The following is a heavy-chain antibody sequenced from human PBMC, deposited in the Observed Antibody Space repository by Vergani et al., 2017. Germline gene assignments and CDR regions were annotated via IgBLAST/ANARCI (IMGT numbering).Heavy chain of an antibody. CDR2: ISSSSNYI. V-gene: IGHV3-21*01. Sequence: EVQLVESGGGLVKPGGSLRLSCAASGFTFSSYSMNWVRQAPGKGLEWVSSISSSSNYIYYADSVKGRFTISRDNAKNSLYLQMNSLRAEDTAVYYCARDRVDTAMDALFGFDYWGQGTLVTVSS. CDR1: GFTFSSYS. J-gene: IGHJ4*02. D-gene: IGHD5-18*01. CDR3: ARDRVDTAMDALFGFDY.